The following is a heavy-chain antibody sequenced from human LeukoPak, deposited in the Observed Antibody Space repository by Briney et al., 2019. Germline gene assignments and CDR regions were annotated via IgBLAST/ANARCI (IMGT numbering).Heavy chain of an antibody. J-gene: IGHJ4*02. V-gene: IGHV3-30*04. D-gene: IGHD6-19*01. CDR1: GFTFSSYA. CDR3: AKDKGWGRFFDY. Sequence: GRSLRLSCAASGFTFSSYAMHWVRQAPGKGLEWVAVISYDGSNKYYADSVKGRFTISRDNSKNTLYLQMNSLRAEDTAVYYCAKDKGWGRFFDYWGQGTLVTVSS. CDR2: ISYDGSNK.